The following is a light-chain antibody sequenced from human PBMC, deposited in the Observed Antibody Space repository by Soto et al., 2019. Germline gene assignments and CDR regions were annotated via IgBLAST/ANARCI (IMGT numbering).Light chain of an antibody. J-gene: IGKJ2*02. CDR3: QQLNSYPRT. CDR1: QGISSY. V-gene: IGKV1-9*01. CDR2: AAS. Sequence: DIQLTQSPSFLSASVGDRVTITCRASQGISSYLAWYQQKPGKAPKLLIYAASTLQSGVPSRFSGSGSGTEFPLTISSRQPEDFATYYCQQLNSYPRTFGQGTKLEIK.